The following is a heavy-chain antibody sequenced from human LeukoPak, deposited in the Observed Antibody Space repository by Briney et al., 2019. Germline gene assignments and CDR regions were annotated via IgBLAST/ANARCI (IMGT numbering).Heavy chain of an antibody. V-gene: IGHV4-34*01. CDR2: INHSGST. D-gene: IGHD2-2*01. CDR3: ARGLIVPAATRYWYFDL. CDR1: GGSFSGYY. J-gene: IGHJ2*01. Sequence: SETLSLTCAVYGGSFSGYYWSWIRQPPGKGLEWIGKINHSGSTNHNPSLKSRVTISVDTSKNQFSLKLSSVTAADTAVYYCARGLIVPAATRYWYFDLWGRGTLVTVSS.